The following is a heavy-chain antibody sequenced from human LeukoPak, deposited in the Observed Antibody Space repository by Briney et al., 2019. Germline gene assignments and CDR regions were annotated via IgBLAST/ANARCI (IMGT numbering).Heavy chain of an antibody. D-gene: IGHD1-26*01. CDR2: IYSGAST. CDR3: AGIVGPTDAFDI. Sequence: GGSLRLSCAASGFIVSSNNMNWVHQAPGKGLEWVSVIYSGASTYYAASVKGRVTIFSHNSKNTPFLQMHSLRAEDTAVYYCAGIVGPTDAFDIWGQGTMVNVSS. CDR1: GFIVSSNN. J-gene: IGHJ3*02. V-gene: IGHV3-53*04.